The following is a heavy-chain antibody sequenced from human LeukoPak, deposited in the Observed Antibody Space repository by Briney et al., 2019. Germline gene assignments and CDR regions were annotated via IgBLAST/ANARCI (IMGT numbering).Heavy chain of an antibody. J-gene: IGHJ4*02. CDR2: IKQDGSEK. V-gene: IGHV3-7*03. Sequence: GGSLRLSCAASGFTFSSYWMSWVRQAPGKGLEWVANIKQDGSEKYYVDSVKGRFTISRDNAKNSLYLQMNSLRAEDTAVYYCAREFPYYYESGVSSIRTYFDHWGRGTLVTVSS. CDR3: AREFPYYYESGVSSIRTYFDH. CDR1: GFTFSSYW. D-gene: IGHD3-22*01.